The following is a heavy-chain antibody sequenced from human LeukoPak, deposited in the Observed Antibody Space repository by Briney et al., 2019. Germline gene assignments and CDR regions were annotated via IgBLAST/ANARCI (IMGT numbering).Heavy chain of an antibody. CDR2: MNPNSGNT. D-gene: IGHD6-13*01. V-gene: IGHV1-8*03. J-gene: IGHJ4*02. CDR1: GYTFTSYG. Sequence: GASVKVSCKASGYTFTSYGISWVRQATGQGLEWMGWMNPNSGNTGYAQKFQGRVTITRNTSISTAYMELSSLRSEDTAVYYCARARKTRSSSWSYYFDYWGQGTLVTVSS. CDR3: ARARKTRSSSWSYYFDY.